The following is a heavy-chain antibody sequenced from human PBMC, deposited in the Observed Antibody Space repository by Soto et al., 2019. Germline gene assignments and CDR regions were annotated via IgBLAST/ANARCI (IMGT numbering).Heavy chain of an antibody. Sequence: EVQLVESGGGLVQPGGSLRLSCAASGFTFSSYSMNWVRQAPGKGLEWVSYLSSSSSTIYYADSVKGRFTISRDNAKNSLYLQMNSLRAEDTAVYYCARISYYDILTGHDYWGQGTLVTVSS. CDR3: ARISYYDILTGHDY. D-gene: IGHD3-9*01. J-gene: IGHJ4*02. V-gene: IGHV3-48*01. CDR2: LSSSSSTI. CDR1: GFTFSSYS.